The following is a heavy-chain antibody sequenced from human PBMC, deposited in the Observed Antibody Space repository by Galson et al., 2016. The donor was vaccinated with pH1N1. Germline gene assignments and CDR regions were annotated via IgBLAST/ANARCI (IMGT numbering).Heavy chain of an antibody. J-gene: IGHJ6*03. CDR3: ARSPADPGYSYYYMDV. CDR1: ENSFTTDW. V-gene: IGHV5-51*03. D-gene: IGHD2-21*01. CDR2: IYAGDSDT. Sequence: QSGAEVKKPGESLKISCKASENSFTTDWIGWVRQMPGKGLEWMGSIYAGDSDTRYSPSFQGQVTISADKSISTAYLQWNSMRASDTAMYYCARSPADPGYSYYYMDVWGKGTTVSVSS.